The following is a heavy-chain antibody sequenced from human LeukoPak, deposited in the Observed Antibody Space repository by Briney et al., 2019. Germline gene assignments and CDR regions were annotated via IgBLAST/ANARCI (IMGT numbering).Heavy chain of an antibody. V-gene: IGHV1-2*02. CDR3: ARERGDSSGYYSGYFDY. Sequence: ASVKVSCKASGYTFTGYYMHWVRPAPGQGLEWMGWINPNSGGTNYAQKFQGRVTMTRDTSISTAYMELSRLRSDDTAVYYCARERGDSSGYYSGYFDYWGQGTLVTVSS. J-gene: IGHJ4*02. CDR1: GYTFTGYY. D-gene: IGHD3-22*01. CDR2: INPNSGGT.